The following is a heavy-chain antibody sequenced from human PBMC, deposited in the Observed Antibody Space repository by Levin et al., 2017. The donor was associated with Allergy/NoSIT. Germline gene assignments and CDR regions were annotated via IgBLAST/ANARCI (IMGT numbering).Heavy chain of an antibody. Sequence: GGSLRLSCAASGFTFSSYAMSWVRQAPGKGLEWVSAISGSGGSTYYADSVKGRFTISRDNSKNTLYLQMNSLRAEDTAVYYCAKDGASDDILTENWFDPWGQGTLVTVSS. V-gene: IGHV3-23*01. J-gene: IGHJ5*02. CDR3: AKDGASDDILTENWFDP. CDR2: ISGSGGST. D-gene: IGHD3-9*01. CDR1: GFTFSSYA.